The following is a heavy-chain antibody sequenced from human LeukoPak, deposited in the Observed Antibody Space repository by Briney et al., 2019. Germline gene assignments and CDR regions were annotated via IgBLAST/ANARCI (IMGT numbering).Heavy chain of an antibody. D-gene: IGHD2-15*01. CDR3: ARYCSGGSCPFDY. J-gene: IGHJ4*02. Sequence: SVKVSRQSSGCIFSSYAISGVRQAPGQGLAWMGGIIPIFGTANYAQKFQGRVTITADESTSTAYMELSSLRSEDTAVYYCARYCSGGSCPFDYWGQGTLVTVSS. CDR1: GCIFSSYA. V-gene: IGHV1-69*13. CDR2: IIPIFGTA.